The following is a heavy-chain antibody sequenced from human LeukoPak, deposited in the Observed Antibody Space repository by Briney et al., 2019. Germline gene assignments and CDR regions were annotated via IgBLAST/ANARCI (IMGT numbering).Heavy chain of an antibody. CDR1: GYTFTKYG. CDR3: ARDHCSGGSCHGGH. CDR2: ISTYNGNT. D-gene: IGHD2-15*01. Sequence: ASVKVSCKASGYTFTKYGITWVRQAPGQGLEWMGWISTYNGNTNYAQKLQGRVTMTTDTSTSTAYMELRSLISDDTAVYYCARDHCSGGSCHGGHWGQGTLVTVSS. J-gene: IGHJ4*02. V-gene: IGHV1-18*01.